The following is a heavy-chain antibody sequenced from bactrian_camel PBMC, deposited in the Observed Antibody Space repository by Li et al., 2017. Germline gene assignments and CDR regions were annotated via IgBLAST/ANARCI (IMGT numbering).Heavy chain of an antibody. J-gene: IGHJ4*01. CDR3: AKEDPDAGRAV. V-gene: IGHV3S31*01. CDR1: AVTFSRDA. D-gene: IGHD6*01. CDR2: INRRGGRT. Sequence: VQLVESGGGLVQPGESLRLSCAASAVTFSRDAMMWVRQAQGKGPEWVSAINRRGGRTYYNDSVKGRFTLSRDDAKNELYLQLNSLKTEDTAMYYCAKEDPDAGRAVWGQGTQVTVS.